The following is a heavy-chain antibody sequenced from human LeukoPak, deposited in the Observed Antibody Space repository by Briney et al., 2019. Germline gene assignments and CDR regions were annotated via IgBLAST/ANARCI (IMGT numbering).Heavy chain of an antibody. CDR3: ARVTEVAGFTNFDY. V-gene: IGHV4-59*01. D-gene: IGHD6-19*01. Sequence: PSETLSLTCILPVGSISTYYSSWIREPPREGGGCGGYIYYSGSNNYNPSLKSRVSISADTQKKQFSLKLRYVTAAETAVYYCARVTEVAGFTNFDYWGQGTLVTVSS. CDR2: IYYSGSN. J-gene: IGHJ4*02. CDR1: VGSISTYY.